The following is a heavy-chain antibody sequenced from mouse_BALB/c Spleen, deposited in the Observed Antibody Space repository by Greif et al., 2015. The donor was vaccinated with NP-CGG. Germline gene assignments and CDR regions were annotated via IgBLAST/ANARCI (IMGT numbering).Heavy chain of an antibody. D-gene: IGHD2-4*01. J-gene: IGHJ4*01. CDR1: GFTFSDYY. Sequence: DVMLVESGGGLVKPGGSLKLSCAASGFTFSDYYMYWVRQTPEKRLEWVATISDGGSYTYYPDSVKGRFTISRDNAKNNLYLQMSSLKSEDTAMYYCAATMISYAMDYWGQGTSVTVSS. V-gene: IGHV5-4*02. CDR2: ISDGGSYT. CDR3: AATMISYAMDY.